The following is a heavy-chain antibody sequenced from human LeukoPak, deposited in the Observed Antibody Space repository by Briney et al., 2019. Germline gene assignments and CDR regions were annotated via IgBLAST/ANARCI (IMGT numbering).Heavy chain of an antibody. CDR3: ARVQNFADPRQWLVPVDYYYYYYIDV. V-gene: IGHV3-74*01. CDR1: GFTFSSYW. CDR2: INSDRSST. J-gene: IGHJ6*03. D-gene: IGHD6-19*01. Sequence: SGGSLRLPCAASGFTFSSYWMHWLRQAPGKELVWVSRINSDRSSTRYADSVKGRFTISRDNAKHTLYLHRNSPGAEDTAVYYCARVQNFADPRQWLVPVDYYYYYYIDVWGKATTVTVS.